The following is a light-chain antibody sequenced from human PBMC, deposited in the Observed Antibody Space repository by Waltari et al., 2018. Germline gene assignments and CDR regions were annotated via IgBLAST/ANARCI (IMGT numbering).Light chain of an antibody. Sequence: EIVLTQSPGTLSFSPGERATLSDRASQSVSRFLAWYQQKPGQAPRPLISGASSRATGIPDRFSGSGSGTDFSLTISRLEPEDFAVYYCQKYDRLPATFGQGTKVEIK. CDR2: GAS. V-gene: IGKV3-20*01. CDR1: QSVSRF. CDR3: QKYDRLPAT. J-gene: IGKJ1*01.